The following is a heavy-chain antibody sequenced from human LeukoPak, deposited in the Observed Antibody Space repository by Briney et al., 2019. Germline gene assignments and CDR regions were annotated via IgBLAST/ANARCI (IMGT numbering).Heavy chain of an antibody. J-gene: IGHJ4*02. CDR2: IIAYNGNT. D-gene: IGHD3-10*01. CDR3: ARTTSGSYSPLYDY. CDR1: GYTFTSYG. Sequence: ASVTVSCKASGYTFTSYGISWVRQAPGQGLEGMGWIIAYNGNTNYAQKLQGRVTMTTDTSTSTAYMELRSLRSDDTAVYYCARTTSGSYSPLYDYWGQGTLVTVSS. V-gene: IGHV1-18*01.